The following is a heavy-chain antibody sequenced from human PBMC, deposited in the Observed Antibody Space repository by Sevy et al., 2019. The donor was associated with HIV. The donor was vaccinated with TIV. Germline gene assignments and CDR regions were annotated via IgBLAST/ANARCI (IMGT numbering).Heavy chain of an antibody. D-gene: IGHD2-8*02. CDR2: IKLDGSEK. CDR1: GFTFNRYW. CDR3: ARDWECTGGVCYFMDV. J-gene: IGHJ6*02. V-gene: IGHV3-7*03. Sequence: GGSLKLSCAASGFTFNRYWMSWVRQAPGKGLQWVANIKLDGSEKYYLDSVRGRFTISRDNAKNSLYLQMNSLRAEDTAVYYCARDWECTGGVCYFMDVWGQGTTVTVSS.